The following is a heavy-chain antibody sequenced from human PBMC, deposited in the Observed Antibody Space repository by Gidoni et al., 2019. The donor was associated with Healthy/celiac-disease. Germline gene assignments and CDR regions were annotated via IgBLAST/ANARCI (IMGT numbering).Heavy chain of an antibody. CDR2: ISGSGGST. D-gene: IGHD2-21*02. CDR1: GLPFTSYA. CDR3: AKEVCGGDCYVDY. J-gene: IGHJ4*02. Sequence: EVQLLASGGGLVQPGGSLRLSWSASGLPFTSYAMSWVRQAPGKGLEWVSAISGSGGSTYYADSVKGRFTIARDNSKNTLYLQMNSLRAEDTAVYYCAKEVCGGDCYVDYWGQGTLVTVSS. V-gene: IGHV3-23*01.